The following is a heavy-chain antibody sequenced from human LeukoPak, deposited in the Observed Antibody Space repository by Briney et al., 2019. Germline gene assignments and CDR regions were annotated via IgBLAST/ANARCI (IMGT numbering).Heavy chain of an antibody. V-gene: IGHV1-18*01. CDR2: ISGYNGNK. J-gene: IGHJ3*02. Sequence: ASVKVSCKASGYTFTTYNINWVRQAPGQGLEWMGCISGYNGNKNYAQKLQGRVTMTTDTSTSTAYMELRSLKSDDTAVYYCASLKNYYDSSSYLVTDAFDIWGQGTMVTVSS. D-gene: IGHD3-22*01. CDR3: ASLKNYYDSSSYLVTDAFDI. CDR1: GYTFTTYN.